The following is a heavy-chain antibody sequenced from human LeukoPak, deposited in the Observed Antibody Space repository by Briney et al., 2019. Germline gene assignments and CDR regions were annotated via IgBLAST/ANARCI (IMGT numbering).Heavy chain of an antibody. CDR1: GFTFSDYY. D-gene: IGHD2-2*01. Sequence: GGSLRLSCAASGFTFSDYYMSRIRQAPGKGLEWVSYISSSGSTIYYADSVKGRFTISRDNAKNSLYLQMNSLRAEDTAVYYCARDRRTSRHCYYYGMDVWGQGTTVTVSS. V-gene: IGHV3-11*01. CDR2: ISSSGSTI. CDR3: ARDRRTSRHCYYYGMDV. J-gene: IGHJ6*02.